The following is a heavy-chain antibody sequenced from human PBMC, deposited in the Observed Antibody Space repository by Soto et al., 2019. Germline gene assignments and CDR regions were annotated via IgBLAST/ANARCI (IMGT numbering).Heavy chain of an antibody. CDR3: ARGGRDAYNWFDP. Sequence: EAQLVESGGGLVQPGGSLRVSCAVSGFTFSSYWMSWVRQAPGKGLEWVAKIKQDESEKDYVDSVKGRFTISRDNANNSLFLHMYSLRAEDTAVYYCARGGRDAYNWFDPWGQGTLVTVSS. J-gene: IGHJ5*02. V-gene: IGHV3-7*01. CDR2: IKQDESEK. CDR1: GFTFSSYW. D-gene: IGHD3-16*01.